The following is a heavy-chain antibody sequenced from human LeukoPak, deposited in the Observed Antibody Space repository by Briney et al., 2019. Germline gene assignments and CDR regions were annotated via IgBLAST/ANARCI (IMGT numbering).Heavy chain of an antibody. V-gene: IGHV5-51*01. D-gene: IGHD1-1*01. Sequence: GEPLKISCKGSGYSFTSYWIGWVRQMPGKGLEWMGISYPGDSDTRYNPSFQGQVTISADKSINIAYLQWSSLTASDTAVYYCARQLPGSYYFDYWGQGTLVTVSS. CDR3: ARQLPGSYYFDY. CDR2: SYPGDSDT. J-gene: IGHJ4*02. CDR1: GYSFTSYW.